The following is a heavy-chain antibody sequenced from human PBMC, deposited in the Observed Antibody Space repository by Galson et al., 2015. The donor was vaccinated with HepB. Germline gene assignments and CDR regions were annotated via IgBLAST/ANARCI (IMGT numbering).Heavy chain of an antibody. D-gene: IGHD2-2*01. CDR3: AGGYCSSTSCYSPYFDY. J-gene: IGHJ4*02. V-gene: IGHV1-69*04. Sequence: SVKVSCKASGGTFSSYAISWVRQAPGQGLEWMGRIIPILGIANYAQKFQGRVTITADKSTSTAYMELSSLRSEDTAVYYCAGGYCSSTSCYSPYFDYWGQGTLVTVSS. CDR1: GGTFSSYA. CDR2: IIPILGIA.